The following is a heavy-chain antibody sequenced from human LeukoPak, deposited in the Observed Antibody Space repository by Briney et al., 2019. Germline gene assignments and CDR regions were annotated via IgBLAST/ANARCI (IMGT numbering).Heavy chain of an antibody. D-gene: IGHD3-16*02. CDR3: ARLTYYDYVWGSYRYISGFDY. V-gene: IGHV4-39*01. J-gene: IGHJ4*02. Sequence: SETLSVTCTVSGVSISSSSYYWGWIRQPPGKGLEWIGSIYYSGSTYYNPSLKSRVTISVDTSKNQFSLKLSSVTAADTAVYYCARLTYYDYVWGSYRYISGFDYWGQGTLVTVSS. CDR2: IYYSGST. CDR1: GVSISSSSYY.